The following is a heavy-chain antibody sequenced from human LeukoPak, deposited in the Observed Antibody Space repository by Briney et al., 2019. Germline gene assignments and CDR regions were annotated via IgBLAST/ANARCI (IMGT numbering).Heavy chain of an antibody. Sequence: SETLSLTCTASGGSISGSSYYWGWVRQPPGKGLEWIGSIVYSGTTHYDPSLKSRVTISVDTSKSQFSLRLSSVTAADTAIYYCARDFGDHRIDYWGQGTLVTVSS. J-gene: IGHJ4*02. CDR2: IVYSGTT. D-gene: IGHD4-17*01. CDR1: GGSISGSSYY. CDR3: ARDFGDHRIDY. V-gene: IGHV4-39*01.